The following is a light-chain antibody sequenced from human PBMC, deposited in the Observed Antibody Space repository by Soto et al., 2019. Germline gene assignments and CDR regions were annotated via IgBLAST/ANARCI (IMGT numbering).Light chain of an antibody. J-gene: IGKJ1*01. Sequence: EIVLTQSPATLSLSPGERATLSCRASQSISSFLAWYQQKPGQAPRLLIYDASNRATGIPGRFSGRGSGTDFTLSISGLEPEDFTVYYCQQRLIWHPSWTVGEGTKVDIK. CDR1: QSISSF. CDR3: QQRLIWHPSWT. V-gene: IGKV3-11*01. CDR2: DAS.